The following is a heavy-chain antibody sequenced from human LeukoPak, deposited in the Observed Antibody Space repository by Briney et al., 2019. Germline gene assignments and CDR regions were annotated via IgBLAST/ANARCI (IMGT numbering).Heavy chain of an antibody. CDR3: AKGLSWYFFDY. CDR2: ISSSGSST. D-gene: IGHD2-8*02. J-gene: IGHJ4*02. Sequence: GGSLRLSCAASGFTVSSYGVSWIRQAPGKGLEWVSTISSSGSSTDYADSVKGRFTISRDNSKNTLYLQMNSLRVEDTAVYYCAKGLSWYFFDYWGQGTLVTVSS. CDR1: GFTVSSYG. V-gene: IGHV3-23*01.